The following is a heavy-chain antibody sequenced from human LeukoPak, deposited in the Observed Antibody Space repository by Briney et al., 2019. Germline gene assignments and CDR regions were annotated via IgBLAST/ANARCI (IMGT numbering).Heavy chain of an antibody. D-gene: IGHD5-18*01. CDR3: ARVYRDTARFDY. CDR2: INPSGGST. J-gene: IGHJ4*02. CDR1: GYTFTSYY. Sequence: GASVKVSCKAFGYTFTSYYMHWVRQAPGQGLEWMGIINPSGGSTSYAQKFQGRVTMTRDTSTSTVYMELSSLRSEDTAVYYCARVYRDTARFDYWGQGTLVTVSS. V-gene: IGHV1-46*01.